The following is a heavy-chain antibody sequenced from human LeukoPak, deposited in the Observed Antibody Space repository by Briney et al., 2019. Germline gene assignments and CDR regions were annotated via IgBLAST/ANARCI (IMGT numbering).Heavy chain of an antibody. CDR3: ARGPSNLGWLQLPDY. CDR2: MNPNSGNT. Sequence: GASVKVSCKASGYTFTSYDINWVRQATGQGLEWMGWMNPNSGNTNYAQKLQGRVTMTTDTSTSTAYMELRSLRSDDTAVYYCARGPSNLGWLQLPDYWGQGTLVTVSS. D-gene: IGHD5-24*01. V-gene: IGHV1-18*01. J-gene: IGHJ4*02. CDR1: GYTFTSYD.